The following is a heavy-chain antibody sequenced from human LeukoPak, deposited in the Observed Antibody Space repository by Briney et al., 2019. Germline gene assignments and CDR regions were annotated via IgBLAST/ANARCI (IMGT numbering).Heavy chain of an antibody. D-gene: IGHD3-10*01. V-gene: IGHV3-21*01. CDR1: GFTFSSYS. CDR3: ARVGASYYYGSGSPRYYFDY. CDR2: ISSSSSYI. Sequence: GGTLRLSCAASGFTFSSYSMNWVRQAPGKGLEWVSSISSSSSYIYYADSVKGRFTISRDNAKNSLYLQMNSLRAEDTAVYYCARVGASYYYGSGSPRYYFDYWGQGTLVTVSS. J-gene: IGHJ4*02.